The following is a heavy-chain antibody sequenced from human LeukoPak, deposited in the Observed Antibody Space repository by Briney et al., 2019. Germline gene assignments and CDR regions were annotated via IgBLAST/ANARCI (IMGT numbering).Heavy chain of an antibody. CDR1: GFTFRSYG. D-gene: IGHD3-22*01. CDR3: AKAYFHYDSSGRTFDY. J-gene: IGHJ4*02. V-gene: IGHV3-23*01. CDR2: ISGSGGST. Sequence: GGSLRLSCAASGFTFRSYGMSWVRQAPGKGLEWVSGISGSGGSTYYAGSVKGRFTISRDNSKNTLYLQMNSLRAEDTAVYYCAKAYFHYDSSGRTFDYWGQGTLVTVSS.